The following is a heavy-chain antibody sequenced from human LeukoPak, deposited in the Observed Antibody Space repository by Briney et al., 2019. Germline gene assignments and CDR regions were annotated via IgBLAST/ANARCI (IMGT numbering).Heavy chain of an antibody. CDR1: GYTFTNYG. CDR2: ISAYNGDT. Sequence: ASVKVSCKASGYTFTNYGITWLRQAPGQGLEWMGWISAYNGDTNYAQKLQGRVTMTTDTSTSTAYMELSRLRSDDTAVYYCARDLYYYDSSGYLGIDYWGQGTLSPSPQ. D-gene: IGHD3-22*01. CDR3: ARDLYYYDSSGYLGIDY. V-gene: IGHV1-18*01. J-gene: IGHJ4*02.